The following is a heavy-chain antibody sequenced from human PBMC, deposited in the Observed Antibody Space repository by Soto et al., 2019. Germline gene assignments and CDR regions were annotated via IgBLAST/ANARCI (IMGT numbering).Heavy chain of an antibody. D-gene: IGHD3-3*01. J-gene: IGHJ4*01. CDR2: IIPIFGTA. CDR1: GGTFSSYA. V-gene: IGHV1-69*13. Sequence: SVKVSCKAAGGTFSSYAISWVRQAPGQGLEWMGGIIPIFGTANYAQKFQGRVTITADESTSTAYMELSSLRSEDTAVYYCARDLEGQGRPFDYCGHGTLVTVSP. CDR3: ARDLEGQGRPFDY.